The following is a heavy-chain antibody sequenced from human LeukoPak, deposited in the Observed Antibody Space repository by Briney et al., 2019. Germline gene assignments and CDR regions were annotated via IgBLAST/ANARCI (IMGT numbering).Heavy chain of an antibody. CDR1: GFTFTTYS. V-gene: IGHV3-21*04. CDR2: ITSSRHYL. D-gene: IGHD6-19*01. Sequence: GGSLRLSCAASGFTFTTYSMSWVRQAPGKGLEWVSSITSSRHYLHYADSVKGRFTISTDDAKNSLHLHMDSLRVEDTAFYYCARAWTVADYFDYWGQGILVTVSS. CDR3: ARAWTVADYFDY. J-gene: IGHJ4*02.